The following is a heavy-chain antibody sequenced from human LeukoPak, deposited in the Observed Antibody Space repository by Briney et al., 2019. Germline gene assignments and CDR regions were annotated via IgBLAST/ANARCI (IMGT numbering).Heavy chain of an antibody. D-gene: IGHD1-26*01. V-gene: IGHV1-3*04. CDR1: GYTFTSYA. Sequence: ASVKVSCKASGYTFTSYALHWVRQAPGQSLGWMGWVNTGNGNTKYSQKFQGRVTITRDTSASRAYIELSSLRSEDTAVYYCARQGGGPYSGSPFDYWGQGTLVTVSS. J-gene: IGHJ4*02. CDR2: VNTGNGNT. CDR3: ARQGGGPYSGSPFDY.